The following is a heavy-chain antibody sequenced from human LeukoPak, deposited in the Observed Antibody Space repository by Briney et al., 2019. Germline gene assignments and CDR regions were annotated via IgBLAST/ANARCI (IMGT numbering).Heavy chain of an antibody. CDR1: GYSISGNYY. CDR3: AREHFDY. V-gene: IGHV4-38-2*02. CDR2: FYHSGNT. J-gene: IGHJ4*02. Sequence: SETLSLTCAVSGYSISGNYYWGWIRQPPGKGLEWIGCFYHSGNTYYNPSLKSRVTISVDTSKNQFSLKLSSVTAADTAVYYCAREHFDYWGQGALVTVSS.